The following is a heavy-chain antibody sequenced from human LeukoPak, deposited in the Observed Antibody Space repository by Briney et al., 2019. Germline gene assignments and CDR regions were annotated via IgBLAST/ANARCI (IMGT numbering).Heavy chain of an antibody. V-gene: IGHV4-38-2*02. CDR3: ARVDYDSSGPLFDY. Sequence: SETLSLTCTVSGYLISSGYYWGWIRQPPGKGLEWIGEIYHSGSTNYNPSLKSRVTISVDKSKNQFSLKLSSVTAADTAVYYCARVDYDSSGPLFDYWGQGTLVTVSS. CDR2: IYHSGST. CDR1: GYLISSGYY. D-gene: IGHD3-22*01. J-gene: IGHJ4*02.